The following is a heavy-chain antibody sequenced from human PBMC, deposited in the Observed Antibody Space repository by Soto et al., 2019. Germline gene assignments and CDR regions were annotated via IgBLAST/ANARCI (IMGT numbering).Heavy chain of an antibody. CDR1: GFMFSNFA. CDR2: TRSNGEHT. D-gene: IGHD2-2*01. CDR3: AKDSKSVSVSAARVYGMDV. Sequence: AGGSLRLSCAGSGFMFSNFAMTWVRQAPGKWLEWVSTTRSNGEHTYYADSVKGRFTVSRDNSKNTLFLEMSSLRAEDTAIYYCAKDSKSVSVSAARVYGMDVWGQGXTVTVYS. V-gene: IGHV3-23*01. J-gene: IGHJ6*02.